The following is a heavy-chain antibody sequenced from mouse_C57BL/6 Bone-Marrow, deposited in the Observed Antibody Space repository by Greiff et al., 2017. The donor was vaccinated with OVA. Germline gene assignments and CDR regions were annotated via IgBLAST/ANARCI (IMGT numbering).Heavy chain of an antibody. CDR2: IDPANGNT. V-gene: IGHV14-3*01. J-gene: IGHJ4*01. D-gene: IGHD2-4*01. CDR1: GFNIKNTY. Sequence: VQLKQSVAELVRPGASVKLSCTASGFNIKNTYMHWVKQRPEQGLEWIGRIDPANGNTKYAPKFQGKATITADTSSNTAYLQLSSLTSEDTAIYYCARDPYDYDGRRTAYYAMDYWGQGTSVTVSS. CDR3: ARDPYDYDGRRTAYYAMDY.